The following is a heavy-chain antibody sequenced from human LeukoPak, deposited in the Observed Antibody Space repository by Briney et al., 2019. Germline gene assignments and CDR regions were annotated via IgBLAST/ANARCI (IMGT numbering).Heavy chain of an antibody. V-gene: IGHV3-23*01. CDR1: GFTFSTFA. CDR2: MIGMGDT. J-gene: IGHJ5*02. CDR3: AKDLHYNDGRWEFDP. Sequence: GGSLRLSCAASGFTFSTFAMTWVRQAPGKGLEWVAGMIGMGDTYYAESVKGRFILSKDSSKITVYLDMNSLRVEDTAIYYCAKDLHYNDGRWEFDPWGQGTLVTVSS. D-gene: IGHD5-24*01.